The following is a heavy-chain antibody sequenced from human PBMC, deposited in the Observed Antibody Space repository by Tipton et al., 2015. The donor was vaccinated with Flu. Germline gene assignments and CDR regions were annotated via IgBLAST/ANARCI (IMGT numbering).Heavy chain of an antibody. CDR1: SGSIRSTNYF. D-gene: IGHD1-26*01. CDR2: IFPSGTT. CDR3: ARLSYYDVDLKNFYFDY. Sequence: TLSLTCTVSSGSIRSTNYFCAWIRQPPGKRLELIGSIFPSGTTYYNPSRKRRVTISVDTSKSQFSLMLRSVTAADTAVYFCARLSYYDVDLKNFYFDYWGQGALVTVSS. J-gene: IGHJ4*02. V-gene: IGHV4-39*01.